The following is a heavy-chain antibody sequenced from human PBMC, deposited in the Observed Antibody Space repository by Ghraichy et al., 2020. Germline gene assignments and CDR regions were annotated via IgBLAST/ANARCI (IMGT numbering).Heavy chain of an antibody. V-gene: IGHV3-72*01. CDR3: VRVAYCAGGPCFHFDW. J-gene: IGHJ4*02. CDR1: GFTFSDHY. Sequence: GGSLRLSCAASGFTFSDHYMDWVRQAPGKGLEWVGRTRNKANSYSTEYAASVKGRVTISRDESKNSLDLQMNSLKTEDTAVYYCVRVAYCAGGPCFHFDWWGQGTLVTVSS. D-gene: IGHD2-21*01. CDR2: TRNKANSYST.